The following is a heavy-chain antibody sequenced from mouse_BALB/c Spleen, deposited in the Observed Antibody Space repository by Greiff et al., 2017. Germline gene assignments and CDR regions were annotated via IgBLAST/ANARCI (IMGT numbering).Heavy chain of an antibody. Sequence: DVQLVESGGGLVKPGGSLKISCAASGFTFSSYTMPWVRQTPEKRLEWVATISSGGSYTYYPDTVTGRFTITRDNAKNTLYMEMSSLRSEDTAMYYCARRWSRAMDYWGQGTSVTVSS. CDR2: ISSGGSYT. D-gene: IGHD2-3*01. CDR3: ARRWSRAMDY. CDR1: GFTFSSYT. J-gene: IGHJ4*01. V-gene: IGHV5-9-3*01.